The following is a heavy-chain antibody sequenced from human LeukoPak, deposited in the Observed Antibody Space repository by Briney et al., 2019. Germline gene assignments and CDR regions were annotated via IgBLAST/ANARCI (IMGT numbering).Heavy chain of an antibody. CDR1: GGTFSSYA. CDR2: IIPIFGTA. D-gene: IGHD3-10*01. J-gene: IGHJ4*02. Sequence: SVKVSCKASGGTFSSYAISWVRQAPGQGLEWMGGIIPIFGTANYAQKFQGRVTITADKSTSTAYMELSSLRSEDTAVYYCADLRGGFGEGYYFDYWGQGTLVTVSS. V-gene: IGHV1-69*06. CDR3: ADLRGGFGEGYYFDY.